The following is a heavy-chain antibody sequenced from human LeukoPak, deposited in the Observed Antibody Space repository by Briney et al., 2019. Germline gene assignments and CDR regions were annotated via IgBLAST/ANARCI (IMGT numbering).Heavy chain of an antibody. CDR2: ISGSGGST. V-gene: IGHV3-23*01. Sequence: GGSLRLSCAASGFTFSSYAMSWVRQAPGKGLEWVSAISGSGGSTCYADSVKGRFTISRDNSKNTLYLQMNSLRAEDTAVYYCAKFDFRSGYYPEYWGQGTLVTVSS. CDR1: GFTFSSYA. D-gene: IGHD3-3*01. J-gene: IGHJ4*02. CDR3: AKFDFRSGYYPEY.